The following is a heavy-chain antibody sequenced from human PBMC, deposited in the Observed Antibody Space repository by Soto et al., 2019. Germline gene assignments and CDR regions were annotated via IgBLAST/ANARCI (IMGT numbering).Heavy chain of an antibody. CDR1: GFTFSSYG. D-gene: IGHD2-2*01. Sequence: GGSLRLSCAASGFTFSSYGMHWVRQAPGKGLEWVAVIWYDGSNKYYADSVKGRFTISRDNSKNTLYLQMNSLRAEDTAVYYCARATPAGASYMDVWGKGTTVTVSS. CDR2: IWYDGSNK. J-gene: IGHJ6*03. V-gene: IGHV3-33*01. CDR3: ARATPAGASYMDV.